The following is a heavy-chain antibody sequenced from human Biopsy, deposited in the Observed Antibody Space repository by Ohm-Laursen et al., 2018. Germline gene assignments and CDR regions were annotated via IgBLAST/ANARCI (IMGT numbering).Heavy chain of an antibody. V-gene: IGHV4-34*08. CDR2: INQSRRT. Sequence: TLSLTCEVYGKTFSDYYWSWIRQPPGKGLEWIGQINQSRRTNYNPSLKSRVNISADKSNNQFSLKLTSVTSADTAVYFCGNEVHGRDYWGLGALVTVSS. CDR3: GNEVHGRDY. J-gene: IGHJ4*02. CDR1: GKTFSDYY. D-gene: IGHD2-15*01.